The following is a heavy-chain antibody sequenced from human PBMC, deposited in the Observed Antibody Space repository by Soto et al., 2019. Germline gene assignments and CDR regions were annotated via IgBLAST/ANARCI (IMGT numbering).Heavy chain of an antibody. CDR2: ISSLNGNT. V-gene: IGHV1-18*04. J-gene: IGHJ5*02. D-gene: IGHD4-17*01. Sequence: QVHLVQSETEVKEPGASVTVSCKTSDSTFTGYTINWVRQAPGQGLEGLGWISSLNGNTNYARKYQGRLTMTTNTSATTAYMELRSLRSDDTAVYFCARGTVTSGRWFGPWGQGTLVTVSS. CDR3: ARGTVTSGRWFGP. CDR1: DSTFTGYT.